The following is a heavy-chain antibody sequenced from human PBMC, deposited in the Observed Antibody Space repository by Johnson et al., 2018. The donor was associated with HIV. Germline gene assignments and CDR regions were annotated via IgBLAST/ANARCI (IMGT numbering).Heavy chain of an antibody. CDR3: AREVYAHDAFDI. V-gene: IGHV3-30-3*01. Sequence: VQLVESGGGVVQPGRSLSLSCVASGFTFSSYAMHWVRQAPGKGLEWVAVISYDGSNKYYADSVKGRFTISRDNSKNTLYLQMNSLRDEDTAVYYCAREVYAHDAFDIWGQGTMVTVSS. CDR2: ISYDGSNK. J-gene: IGHJ3*02. D-gene: IGHD3-16*01. CDR1: GFTFSSYA.